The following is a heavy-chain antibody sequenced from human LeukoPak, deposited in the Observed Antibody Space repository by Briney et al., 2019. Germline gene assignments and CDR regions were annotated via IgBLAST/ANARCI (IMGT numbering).Heavy chain of an antibody. CDR2: MYNTGST. V-gene: IGHV4-59*11. CDR3: ARVGREGQSYDFWSGYFDY. Sequence: SETLSLTCTVSGCSISSHYWSWIRQPPGKELEWIAYMYNTGSTNYNPSLNSRVTISMATSKNQFSLKLSSVTAADTAVYYCARVGREGQSYDFWSGYFDYWGQGTLVTVSS. CDR1: GCSISSHY. J-gene: IGHJ4*02. D-gene: IGHD3-3*01.